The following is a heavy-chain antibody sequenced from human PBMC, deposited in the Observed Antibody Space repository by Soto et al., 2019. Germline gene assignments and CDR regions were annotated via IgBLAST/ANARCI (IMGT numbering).Heavy chain of an antibody. V-gene: IGHV4-39*01. Sequence: QLQLQESGPGLVKPSETLSLTCTVSGGSISSSSYYWGWIRQPPGKGLEWIGSIYYSGSTYYNTARKSRVTISVDTSKNQFSLKLSSVTAADTAVYYCARSVLNYDFWSGYTREVGYYFDYWGQGTLVTVSS. CDR1: GGSISSSSYY. J-gene: IGHJ4*02. CDR2: IYYSGST. D-gene: IGHD3-3*01. CDR3: ARSVLNYDFWSGYTREVGYYFDY.